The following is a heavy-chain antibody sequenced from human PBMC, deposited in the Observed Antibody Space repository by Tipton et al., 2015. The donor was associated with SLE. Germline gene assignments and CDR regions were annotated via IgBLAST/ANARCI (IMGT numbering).Heavy chain of an antibody. CDR3: ASARGGWYGAGAFDI. J-gene: IGHJ3*02. D-gene: IGHD6-19*01. CDR2: IWYDGSNK. CDR1: GFTFSSYG. Sequence: SLRLSCAASGFTFSSYGMHWVRQAPGKGLEWVAVIWYDGSNKYYADSVKGRFTISRDNSKNTLYLQMNSLRAEDTAVYYCASARGGWYGAGAFDIWGQGTMVTVSS. V-gene: IGHV3-33*01.